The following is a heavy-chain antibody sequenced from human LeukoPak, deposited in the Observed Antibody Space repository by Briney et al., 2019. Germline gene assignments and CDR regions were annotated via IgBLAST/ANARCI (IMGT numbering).Heavy chain of an antibody. J-gene: IGHJ4*02. D-gene: IGHD3-16*01. CDR1: GFIFSKAW. Sequence: GSLRLSCAASGFIFSKAWMAWVRQAPGKGLEWVGHIKPKTDDGTTDYAAPVKGRFTISRDDSKSTLYLQMNGLNTEDTAVYFCTSALNLVLGELLGYWGQGTLVTVSS. V-gene: IGHV3-15*01. CDR2: IKPKTDDGTT. CDR3: TSALNLVLGELLGY.